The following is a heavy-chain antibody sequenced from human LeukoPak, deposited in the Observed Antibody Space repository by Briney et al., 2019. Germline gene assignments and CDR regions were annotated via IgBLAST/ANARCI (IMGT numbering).Heavy chain of an antibody. D-gene: IGHD3-22*01. CDR1: GFTFSAYA. CDR3: ATYSSLNRREFQF. CDR2: ISGSDGRT. V-gene: IGHV3-23*01. J-gene: IGHJ1*01. Sequence: GGSLRLSCAASGFTFSAYAMSWVRQAPGKGLEWVSVISGSDGRTNYADSVKGRFTISRDNSKNTLYLQMNSLRAEDTAVYYCATYSSLNRREFQFWGQGTLLTVSS.